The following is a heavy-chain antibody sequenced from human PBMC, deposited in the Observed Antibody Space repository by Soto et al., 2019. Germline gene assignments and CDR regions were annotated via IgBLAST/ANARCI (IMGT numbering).Heavy chain of an antibody. Sequence: GGSLRLSCAASGFTFSNYGMHWVRQAPGKGLEWVAVIWYDGSNKYYADSVKGRFTISRDNSKNTLYLQMNSLRAEDTAVYYCAREPAYSSSWLYYFDYWGQGTLVTVSS. D-gene: IGHD6-13*01. CDR3: AREPAYSSSWLYYFDY. CDR2: IWYDGSNK. J-gene: IGHJ4*02. V-gene: IGHV3-33*01. CDR1: GFTFSNYG.